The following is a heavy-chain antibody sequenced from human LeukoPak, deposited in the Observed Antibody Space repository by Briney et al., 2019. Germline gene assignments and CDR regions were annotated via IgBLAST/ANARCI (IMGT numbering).Heavy chain of an antibody. V-gene: IGHV4-39*07. J-gene: IGHJ4*02. CDR1: GGSISSSSYY. CDR2: IYYSGST. D-gene: IGHD3-22*01. Sequence: SETLSLTCTVSGGSISSSSYYWGWIRQPPGKGLEWIGSIYYSGSTYYNPSLKSRVTISVDTSKNQFSLKLSSVTAADTAVYYCARGVDSGYYGEPFDYWGQGTLVTVSS. CDR3: ARGVDSGYYGEPFDY.